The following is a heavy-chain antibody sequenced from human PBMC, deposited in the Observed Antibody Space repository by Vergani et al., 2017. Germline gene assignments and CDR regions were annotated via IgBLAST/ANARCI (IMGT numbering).Heavy chain of an antibody. CDR3: ARGRQWRLTEYLYGMDV. Sequence: VQLVQSGAEVKKPGTTVKISCKVSGYTLTDYWMHWVQQAPGKGLEFMGWINTNSGNPTYAPGFTGRFVFSLDTSVSTAYLQISGLKAEDSAVYYCARGRQWRLTEYLYGMDVWGQGTTVTVSS. D-gene: IGHD6-19*01. V-gene: IGHV7-4-1*02. CDR2: INTNSGNP. J-gene: IGHJ6*02. CDR1: GYTLTDYW.